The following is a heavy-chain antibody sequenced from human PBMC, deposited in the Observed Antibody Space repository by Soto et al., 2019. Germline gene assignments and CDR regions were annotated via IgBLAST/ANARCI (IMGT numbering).Heavy chain of an antibody. D-gene: IGHD3-10*01. CDR2: VYPGDSDT. CDR1: GYNFNNYW. J-gene: IGHJ4*02. CDR3: ARQEQYYSSWPYHFAS. V-gene: IGHV5-51*01. Sequence: WESLNISGEGSGYNFNNYWIGWVRQMPGKGLEWMGIVYPGDSDTRYSPSFQGQVTISADKSISTAYLQWSSLKASDSGMYYCARQEQYYSSWPYHFASWGQGTLVTGSS.